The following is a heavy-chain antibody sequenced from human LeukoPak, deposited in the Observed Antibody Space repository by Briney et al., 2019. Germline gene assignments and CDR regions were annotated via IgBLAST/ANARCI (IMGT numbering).Heavy chain of an antibody. Sequence: GASVKVSCKACGYTFTSYYMHWVRQAPGQGLEWMGIINPSGGSTSYAQKFQGRVTMTRDTSTSPVYMELSSLRSEDTAVYYCARDHIGTGITIFGVVKSWFDPWGQGTLVTVP. J-gene: IGHJ5*02. CDR1: GYTFTSYY. CDR3: ARDHIGTGITIFGVVKSWFDP. CDR2: INPSGGST. V-gene: IGHV1-46*01. D-gene: IGHD3-3*01.